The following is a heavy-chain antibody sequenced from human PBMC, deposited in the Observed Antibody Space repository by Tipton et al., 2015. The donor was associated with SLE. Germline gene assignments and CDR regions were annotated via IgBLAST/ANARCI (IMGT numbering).Heavy chain of an antibody. CDR3: GRGVYSESSVGMDV. CDR2: ISRDGSTT. J-gene: IGHJ6*02. Sequence: SLRLSCAASGFTFSSYWMHWVRQAPGKGLVWISRISRDGSTTYYTDSVKGRFNISRDNAKNTVYLQMNSLSGDDTAVYYCGRGVYSESSVGMDVWGQGTTVTVSS. D-gene: IGHD6-19*01. CDR1: GFTFSSYW. V-gene: IGHV3-74*01.